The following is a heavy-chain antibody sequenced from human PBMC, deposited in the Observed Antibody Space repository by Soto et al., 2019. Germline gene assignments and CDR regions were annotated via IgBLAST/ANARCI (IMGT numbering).Heavy chain of an antibody. V-gene: IGHV4-59*01. CDR3: ATGHIYSGSHY. D-gene: IGHD3-10*01. J-gene: IGHJ4*02. CDR2: VYYTGST. Sequence: QVQLQESGPGLVKPSETLSLTCTVSGGSISHYYWSWIRQPPGKGLEWIGYVYYTGSTNYNPSLMSRVTLSLDTSKNQFSLKLSSVTAADPAVYYCATGHIYSGSHYWGQGTLVTVSS. CDR1: GGSISHYY.